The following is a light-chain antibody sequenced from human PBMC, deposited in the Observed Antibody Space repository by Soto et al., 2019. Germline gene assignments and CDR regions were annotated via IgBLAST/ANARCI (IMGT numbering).Light chain of an antibody. CDR3: QQTYDTPTT. V-gene: IGKV1-39*01. CDR2: DAS. Sequence: DIQLTQSPSSLSASVGDKVTITCRASQSIRSYLNWVQQKPGKAPKLLIYDASSLHSGVQPRFSGSGVGTYFTLTINGLQPEDFTAYYCQQTYDTPTTFGQGTRLEI. J-gene: IGKJ5*01. CDR1: QSIRSY.